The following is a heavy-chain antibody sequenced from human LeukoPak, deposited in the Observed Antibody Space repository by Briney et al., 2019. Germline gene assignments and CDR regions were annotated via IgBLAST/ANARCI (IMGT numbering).Heavy chain of an antibody. CDR3: ANSGYKGNFDY. V-gene: IGHV3-23*01. Sequence: GGSLRLSCAASGFTFSNYLMTWVRQAPGKGLEWVSAISGSGGSTYYADSVKGRFTISRDNSKNTLYLQMNSLRAEDTAVYYCANSGYKGNFDYWGQGTLVTVSS. D-gene: IGHD5-18*01. CDR2: ISGSGGST. J-gene: IGHJ4*02. CDR1: GFTFSNYL.